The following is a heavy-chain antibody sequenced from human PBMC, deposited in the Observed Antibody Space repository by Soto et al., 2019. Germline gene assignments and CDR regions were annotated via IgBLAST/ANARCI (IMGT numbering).Heavy chain of an antibody. J-gene: IGHJ4*02. CDR3: AREGDPGFRY. V-gene: IGHV1-3*01. D-gene: IGHD3-16*01. Sequence: QVQLVQSGAEVKKPGASVKVSCKASGYTFTSYAMHWVRQAPGQRLEWMGWINAGNGNTKYSQKFQGRVTITRDTSASTAYMELSSLRSDDTAVYYCAREGDPGFRYWGQGTLVTVSS. CDR2: INAGNGNT. CDR1: GYTFTSYA.